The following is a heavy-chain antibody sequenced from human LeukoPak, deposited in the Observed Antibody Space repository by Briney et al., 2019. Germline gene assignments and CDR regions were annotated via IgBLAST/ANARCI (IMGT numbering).Heavy chain of an antibody. V-gene: IGHV1-24*01. CDR1: GYTLTELS. Sequence: GASVKVSCKVSGYTLTELSMHWVRQAPGKGREWVGGFDPEDGETIYAQKFQGRVTMTEDTSTDTAYMELSSLRSEDTAVYYCATSLGPDRIAAAGPPHGGNYYYYGMDVWGQGTTVTVSS. CDR2: FDPEDGET. D-gene: IGHD6-13*01. CDR3: ATSLGPDRIAAAGPPHGGNYYYYGMDV. J-gene: IGHJ6*02.